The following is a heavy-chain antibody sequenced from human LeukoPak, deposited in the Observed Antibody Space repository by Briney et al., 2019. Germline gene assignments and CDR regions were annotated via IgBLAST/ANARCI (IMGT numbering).Heavy chain of an antibody. Sequence: ASVKASCKVSGYTLTELSMHWVRQAPGKGLEWMGGFDPEDGETIYAQKFQGRVTMTEDTSTDTAYMELSSLRSEDTAVYYCATHSCSGGSCYSDYWGQGTLVTVSS. V-gene: IGHV1-24*01. CDR3: ATHSCSGGSCYSDY. CDR1: GYTLTELS. D-gene: IGHD2-15*01. J-gene: IGHJ4*02. CDR2: FDPEDGET.